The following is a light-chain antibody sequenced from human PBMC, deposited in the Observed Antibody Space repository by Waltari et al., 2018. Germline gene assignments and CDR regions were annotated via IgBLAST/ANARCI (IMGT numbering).Light chain of an antibody. CDR2: KGS. J-gene: IGLJ3*02. CDR3: YSTADNNWV. V-gene: IGLV3-27*01. Sequence: SYELTQPSSVSVSPGQTATITCSGDVLAQKYGRWLQQKPGQAPVVVIYKGSERPSGIPERFSGSDSGATVTLTITGAQFEDEADYYCYSTADNNWVFGGGTKLTVL. CDR1: VLAQKY.